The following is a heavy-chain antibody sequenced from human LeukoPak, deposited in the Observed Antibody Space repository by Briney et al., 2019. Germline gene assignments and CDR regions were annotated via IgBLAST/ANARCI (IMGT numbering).Heavy chain of an antibody. CDR2: INHSGST. CDR3: ARRLYCSGGSCYQTFDY. Sequence: SETLSLTCAVYGGSFSGYYWSWIRQPPGKGLEWIGEINHSGSTNYNPSLKSRVTISVDTSKNQFSLKLSSVTAADTAVYYCARRLYCSGGSCYQTFDYWGQGTLVTVSS. D-gene: IGHD2-15*01. J-gene: IGHJ4*02. CDR1: GGSFSGYY. V-gene: IGHV4-34*01.